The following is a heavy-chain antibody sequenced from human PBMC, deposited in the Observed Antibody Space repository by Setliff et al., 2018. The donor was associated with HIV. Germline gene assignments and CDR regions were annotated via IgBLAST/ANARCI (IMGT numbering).Heavy chain of an antibody. CDR2: THASGTT. D-gene: IGHD3-22*01. Sequence: PSETLSLTCTVSGGSISGDFWTWIRQPAGEGLEWIGRTHASGTTQCEPSLKNRCSMSIDTSKNQFSLKLSSVTAADTAVYYCGRQGAGYYYDSSEYYTGNGFDMWGQGTMVT. CDR3: GRQGAGYYYDSSEYYTGNGFDM. J-gene: IGHJ3*02. CDR1: GGSISGDF. V-gene: IGHV4-4*07.